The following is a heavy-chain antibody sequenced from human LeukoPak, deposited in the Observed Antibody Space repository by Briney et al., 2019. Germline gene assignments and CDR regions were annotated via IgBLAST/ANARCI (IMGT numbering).Heavy chain of an antibody. CDR3: AKREPFDY. V-gene: IGHV3-23*01. J-gene: IGHJ4*02. Sequence: GGSLRLSCAASGFTFSSNAVSWVRRAPGKGLEWVSAISGSGGSTFYAESVRGRFTISRDNSKNTLFLQMNSLRAEDTAVYYCAKREPFDYWGQGILVTVSS. CDR2: ISGSGGST. CDR1: GFTFSSNA. D-gene: IGHD1-14*01.